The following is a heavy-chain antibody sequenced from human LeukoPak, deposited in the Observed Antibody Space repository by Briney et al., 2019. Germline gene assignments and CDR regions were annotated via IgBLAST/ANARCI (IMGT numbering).Heavy chain of an antibody. Sequence: GGSLRLSCAASGFTFSSYAMSWVRQAPGKGLEWVSAISGSGGSTYYADSVKGRFTISNDNAENTLYLQMNSLRAEDTAVYYCARGDGVIMKYWGQGTLVTVSS. CDR3: ARGDGVIMKY. V-gene: IGHV3-23*01. CDR1: GFTFSSYA. CDR2: ISGSGGST. D-gene: IGHD3-10*01. J-gene: IGHJ4*02.